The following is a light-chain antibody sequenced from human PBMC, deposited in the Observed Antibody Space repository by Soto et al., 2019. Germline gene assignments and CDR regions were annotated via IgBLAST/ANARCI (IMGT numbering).Light chain of an antibody. CDR2: AAS. J-gene: IGKJ2*01. V-gene: IGKV1-8*01. CDR1: QGISSY. CDR3: QQYSIYPYT. Sequence: AIRMTQSPSSLSASTGDRVTITCRASQGISSYLAWYQQKPGKAPKLLIYAASTLQSGVPSRFSGSGFGTEFTLTISSLQPDDFGTYYCQQYSIYPYTFGQGTKLEIK.